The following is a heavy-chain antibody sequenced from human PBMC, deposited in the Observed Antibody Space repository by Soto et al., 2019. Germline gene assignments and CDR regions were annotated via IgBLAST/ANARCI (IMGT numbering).Heavy chain of an antibody. CDR3: ARGRGDYDEFEGFDS. CDR1: GGSISSYY. J-gene: IGHJ4*02. CDR2: IYYSGST. D-gene: IGHD4-17*01. V-gene: IGHV4-59*01. Sequence: QVQLQESGPGLVKPSETLSLTCTVSGGSISSYYWSWIRQPPGKGLEWIGYIYYSGSTNYNPSLKSRVTISVDTSKNQFSLKLSSVTAADTAVYYCARGRGDYDEFEGFDSWGQGTLVTVSS.